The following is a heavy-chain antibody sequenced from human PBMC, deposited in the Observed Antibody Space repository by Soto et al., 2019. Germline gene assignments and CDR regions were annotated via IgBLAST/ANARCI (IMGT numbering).Heavy chain of an antibody. V-gene: IGHV1-69*10. J-gene: IGHJ4*02. CDR3: ARVPAIYSGSHGGVDY. CDR2: IIPILGIA. D-gene: IGHD1-26*01. Sequence: ASVKVSCKASGGTFSSYAISWVRQAPGQGLEWMGGIIPILGIANYAQKFQGRVTITADKSTSTAYMELSRLRSEDTAVYYCARVPAIYSGSHGGVDYWGQGTLVTVSS. CDR1: GGTFSSYA.